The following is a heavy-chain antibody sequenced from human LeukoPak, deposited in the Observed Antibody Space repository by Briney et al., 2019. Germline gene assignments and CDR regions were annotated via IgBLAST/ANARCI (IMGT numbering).Heavy chain of an antibody. V-gene: IGHV1-8*01. J-gene: IGHJ4*02. CDR3: ARRLGYCSDGSCYSLNY. CDR2: MNPNSGNT. Sequence: GASVKVSCKASGYTFTSYGINWVRQATGQGLEWMGWMNPNSGNTGYAQKFQGRVTMTRNTSISTAYMELSSLRSEDTAVYYCARRLGYCSDGSCYSLNYWGQGTLVTASS. CDR1: GYTFTSYG. D-gene: IGHD2-15*01.